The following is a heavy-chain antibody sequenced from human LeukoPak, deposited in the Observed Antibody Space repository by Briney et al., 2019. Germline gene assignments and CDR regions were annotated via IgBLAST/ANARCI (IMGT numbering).Heavy chain of an antibody. Sequence: SETLSLTCAVSGGSISSSNWWSWVRQPPGKGLEWIGEIYHSGSTNYNPSLKSRVTISVDKSKNQFSLKLSSVTAADTAVYYCAREYSSGFRAFDIWGQGTMVTVSS. J-gene: IGHJ3*02. D-gene: IGHD6-19*01. CDR3: AREYSSGFRAFDI. CDR2: IYHSGST. CDR1: GGSISSSNW. V-gene: IGHV4-4*02.